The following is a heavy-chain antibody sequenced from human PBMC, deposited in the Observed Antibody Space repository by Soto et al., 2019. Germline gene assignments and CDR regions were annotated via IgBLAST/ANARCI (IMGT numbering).Heavy chain of an antibody. V-gene: IGHV3-23*01. D-gene: IGHD2-15*01. CDR3: AKDSRSHPQGWFDP. Sequence: EVQLLESGGGLVQPGASLRLSCAASGFTFSSYAMTWVRQAPGKGLEWVSSISGSGDYTYFADSVKGRFTISRDNSKDTLYVQMSSLRVEDTAIYYCAKDSRSHPQGWFDPWGQGTLVTVSS. CDR2: ISGSGDYT. J-gene: IGHJ5*02. CDR1: GFTFSSYA.